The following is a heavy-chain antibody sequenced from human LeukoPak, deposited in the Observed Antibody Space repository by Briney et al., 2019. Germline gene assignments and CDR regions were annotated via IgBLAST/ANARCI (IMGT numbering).Heavy chain of an antibody. Sequence: GGSLRLSCAASGFTFDDHTMHWVRQAPGKGLEWVSLISWLGGNTYYADSVKGRFTISRDNRKNYLYLQMNSLRTEDTALYYCAKDMNEYSYGFDAFDMWGQGTMDTVSS. V-gene: IGHV3-43*01. D-gene: IGHD5-18*01. CDR1: GFTFDDHT. J-gene: IGHJ3*02. CDR3: AKDMNEYSYGFDAFDM. CDR2: ISWLGGNT.